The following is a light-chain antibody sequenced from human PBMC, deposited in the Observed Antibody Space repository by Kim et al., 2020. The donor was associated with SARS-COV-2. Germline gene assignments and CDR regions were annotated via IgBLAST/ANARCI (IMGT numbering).Light chain of an antibody. Sequence: SSELTQDPAVSVALGQTVRITCQGDSLRRFYASWYQQKPGQAPVLVIYGKTNRPSGIPDRFSGSSSGNTASLTITGAQAEEEADYYCNSRDSTDNHWVFG. CDR3: NSRDSTDNHWV. J-gene: IGLJ3*02. CDR1: SLRRFY. V-gene: IGLV3-19*01. CDR2: GKT.